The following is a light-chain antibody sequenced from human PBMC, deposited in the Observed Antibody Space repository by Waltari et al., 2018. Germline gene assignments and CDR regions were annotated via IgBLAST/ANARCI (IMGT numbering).Light chain of an antibody. J-gene: IGKJ3*01. V-gene: IGKV1-39*01. Sequence: RMTITCRGSHSSSSSLSGDQQKTGKARKVLIYAGSSLQSEVPSRFSGSGSGTDFTLTISSLQTEDYGTYYCQQSYTFGPGTKVDSK. CDR2: AGS. CDR3: QQSYT. CDR1: HSSSSS.